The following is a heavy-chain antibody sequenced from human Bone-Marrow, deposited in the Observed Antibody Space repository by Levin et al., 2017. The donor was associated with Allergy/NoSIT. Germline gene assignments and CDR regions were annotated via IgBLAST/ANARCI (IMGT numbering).Heavy chain of an antibody. D-gene: IGHD4/OR15-4a*01. CDR1: GFTFKNYW. CDR2: INSEGTIT. Sequence: PGGSLRLSCATSGFTFKNYWMHWVRQVPGKGLVWVSRINSEGTITNYADSVKGRFTISRDNAKKALYLQMNSLRAEDTGLYYCARDGIEGVVTMVNFWGQGTLLTVSS. V-gene: IGHV3-74*01. CDR3: ARDGIEGVVTMVNF. J-gene: IGHJ4*02.